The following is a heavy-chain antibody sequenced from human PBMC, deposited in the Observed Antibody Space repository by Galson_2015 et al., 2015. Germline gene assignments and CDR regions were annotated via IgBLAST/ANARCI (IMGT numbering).Heavy chain of an antibody. V-gene: IGHV3-7*03. CDR1: GFTFGNYW. J-gene: IGHJ2*01. CDR3: TRGAPQYWYFDL. CDR2: VKQDGSEK. Sequence: SLRLSCAASGFTFGNYWMAWVRQAPGKGLAWVAHVKQDGSEKHYVDSVKGRFVISSDNAKNSVYLQLNNLRAEDTAVYYCTRGAPQYWYFDLWGRGTLVTVSS.